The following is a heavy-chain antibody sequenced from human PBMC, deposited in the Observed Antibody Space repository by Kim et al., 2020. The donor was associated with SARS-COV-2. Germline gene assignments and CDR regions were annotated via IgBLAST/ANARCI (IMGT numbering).Heavy chain of an antibody. J-gene: IGHJ4*02. V-gene: IGHV3-23*01. CDR2: GGST. D-gene: IGHD2-2*03. CDR3: AKALDVRY. Sequence: GGSTYYADSVNGRFTISRDNSKNTLYLQMNSLRAEDTAVYYCAKALDVRYWGQGTLVTVSS.